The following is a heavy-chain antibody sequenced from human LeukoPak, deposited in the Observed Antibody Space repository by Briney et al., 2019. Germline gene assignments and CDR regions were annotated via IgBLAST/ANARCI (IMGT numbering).Heavy chain of an antibody. CDR2: IGGSGDNT. Sequence: GGSLRLSCAASRFNFSSYAMSWVRQATGKGLEWVSGIGGSGDNTYYADSVKGRFTISRDNSKNTLSLQMNSLRAEDTAIYYCAKLPTFYFGSGKYYNVYFDFWGQGTLVTVSS. V-gene: IGHV3-23*01. D-gene: IGHD3-10*01. CDR3: AKLPTFYFGSGKYYNVYFDF. J-gene: IGHJ4*02. CDR1: RFNFSSYA.